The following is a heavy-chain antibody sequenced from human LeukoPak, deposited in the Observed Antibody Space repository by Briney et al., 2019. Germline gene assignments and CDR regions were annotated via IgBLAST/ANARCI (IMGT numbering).Heavy chain of an antibody. Sequence: GGSLRLSCAASGFTFSSYNMNWVRQAPGKGLEWVSAISGSGGSTYYADFVKGRFTISRDNAKNSLYLQMNSLRAEDTAVYYCARARWDTAMAPSVYWGQGTLVTVSS. CDR3: ARARWDTAMAPSVY. CDR2: ISGSGGST. CDR1: GFTFSSYN. V-gene: IGHV3-21*01. D-gene: IGHD5-18*01. J-gene: IGHJ4*02.